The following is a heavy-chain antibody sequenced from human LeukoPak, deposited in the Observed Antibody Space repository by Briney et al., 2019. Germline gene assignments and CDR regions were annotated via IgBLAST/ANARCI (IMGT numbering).Heavy chain of an antibody. CDR2: IKEDGSEK. CDR3: ARTIRGY. D-gene: IGHD3-10*01. CDR1: GFTFSNYW. J-gene: IGHJ4*02. Sequence: GGSLRLSCAASGFTFSNYWMSWVRQAPGKGLEWVANIKEDGSEKYYVDSVKGRFTISRDNAKNSLYLQMNSLRAEDAAVYYCARTIRGYWGQGTLVTVSS. V-gene: IGHV3-7*02.